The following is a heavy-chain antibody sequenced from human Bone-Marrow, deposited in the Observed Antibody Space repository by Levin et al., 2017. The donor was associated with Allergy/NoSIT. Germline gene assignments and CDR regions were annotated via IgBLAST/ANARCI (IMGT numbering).Heavy chain of an antibody. CDR3: ARINCGGNCYGRDWYFDL. CDR1: GFTFSSYW. Sequence: GGSLRLSCEASGFTFSSYWIHWVRQLPGKGPMWVSRIDGDGTTTHYADSVEGRFTISRDNAENTVYLQMNSLRADDTAVYYCARINCGGNCYGRDWYFDLWGRGTLVTVSS. V-gene: IGHV3-74*01. CDR2: IDGDGTTT. J-gene: IGHJ2*01. D-gene: IGHD2-21*02.